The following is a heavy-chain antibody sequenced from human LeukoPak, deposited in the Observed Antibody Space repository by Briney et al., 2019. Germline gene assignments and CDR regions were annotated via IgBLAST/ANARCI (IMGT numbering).Heavy chain of an antibody. CDR1: GFTFSSYA. CDR2: ISSSSSYI. V-gene: IGHV3-21*01. D-gene: IGHD5-18*01. J-gene: IGHJ4*02. CDR3: ARDPGYSYGYY. Sequence: GGSLRLSCAASGFTFSSYAMSWVHQAPGKGLEWVSSISSSSSYIYYADSVKGRFTISRDNAKNSLYLQMNSLRAEDTAVYYCARDPGYSYGYYWGQGTLVTVSS.